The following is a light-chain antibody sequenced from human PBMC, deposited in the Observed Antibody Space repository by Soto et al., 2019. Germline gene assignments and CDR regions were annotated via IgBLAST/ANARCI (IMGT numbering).Light chain of an antibody. CDR1: QSISSW. V-gene: IGKV1-5*01. CDR3: QPYNSYSLVT. Sequence: DIQMTQSPSTLSASVGDRVTITCRASQSISSWLAWYQQKAGKAPKLLIYDASSLESGVPSRFSGSGSGTEFTLTISSLQPDDFATYYCQPYNSYSLVTFGQGTKLEIK. CDR2: DAS. J-gene: IGKJ2*01.